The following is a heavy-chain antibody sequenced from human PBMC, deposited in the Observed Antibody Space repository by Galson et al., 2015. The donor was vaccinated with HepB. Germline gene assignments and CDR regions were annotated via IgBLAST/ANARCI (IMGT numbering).Heavy chain of an antibody. Sequence: LTCAVYGGSFSGYYWSWIRQPPGKGLEWIGEVNHSGSTNYNPSLKSRVTISVDTSKNQFSLKLSSVTAADTAVYYCARGSLSPSSYMYYYDSSGYYPLDYWGQGTLVTVSS. CDR3: ARGSLSPSSYMYYYDSSGYYPLDY. CDR1: GGSFSGYY. CDR2: VNHSGST. J-gene: IGHJ4*02. V-gene: IGHV4-34*01. D-gene: IGHD3-22*01.